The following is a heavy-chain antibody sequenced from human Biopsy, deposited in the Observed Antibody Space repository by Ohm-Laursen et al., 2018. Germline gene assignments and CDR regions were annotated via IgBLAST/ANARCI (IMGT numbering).Heavy chain of an antibody. CDR2: IRYSGNT. CDR1: GVSINTGGYY. V-gene: IGHV4-31*03. D-gene: IGHD3-16*01. CDR3: TRAGGGKIYGL. J-gene: IGHJ4*02. Sequence: TLSLTCTVSGVSINTGGYYWTWIRQHPGTGLEWIGYIRYSGNTLYNPSLKSRLTISVDTSRNQFSLKLTSVTAADTALYYCTRAGGGKIYGLWGQGTLVTVPS.